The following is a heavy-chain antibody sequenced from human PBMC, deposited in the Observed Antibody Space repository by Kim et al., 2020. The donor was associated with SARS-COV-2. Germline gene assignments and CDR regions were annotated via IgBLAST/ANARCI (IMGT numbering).Heavy chain of an antibody. Sequence: GGSLRLSCAASGFAFSNYWMSWVRQAQGKGLERVANIKQDGSEKYYVDSVKGRFTISRDNAKNSLYLQMNSLRTEDTAVYSCAGEGSRSGAFDDWGQGS. CDR2: IKQDGSEK. CDR3: AGEGSRSGAFDD. V-gene: IGHV3-7*01. CDR1: GFAFSNYW. J-gene: IGHJ3*01. D-gene: IGHD1-26*01.